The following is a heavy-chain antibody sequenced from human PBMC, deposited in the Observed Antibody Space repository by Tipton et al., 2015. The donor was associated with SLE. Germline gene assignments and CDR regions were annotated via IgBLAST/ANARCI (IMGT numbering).Heavy chain of an antibody. CDR2: IYYNRGT. CDR1: GYSISSGYH. Sequence: TLSLTCSVSGYSISSGYHWGWMRQSPGKGLDWIGSIYYNRGTYYKPSLESRVTIIVDTSKNQFSLRLSSVTAADTAVYFCVSARYSDYDWGGYYFNSWGQGTLVTVSS. V-gene: IGHV4-38-2*01. J-gene: IGHJ4*02. D-gene: IGHD5-12*01. CDR3: VSARYSDYDWGGYYFNS.